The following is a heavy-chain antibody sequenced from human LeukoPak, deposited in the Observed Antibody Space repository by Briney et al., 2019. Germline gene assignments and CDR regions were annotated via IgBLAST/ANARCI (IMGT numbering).Heavy chain of an antibody. Sequence: GGSLRLSCAASGFTFSSYGMHWVRQAPGKGLEWVAVIWYDGSNKYYADSVKGRFTISRDNSKNTLYLQMNSLRAEDTAVYYCARDCSSTSCYELLDYWGQGTLVTVSS. D-gene: IGHD2-2*01. J-gene: IGHJ4*02. V-gene: IGHV3-33*01. CDR3: ARDCSSTSCYELLDY. CDR1: GFTFSSYG. CDR2: IWYDGSNK.